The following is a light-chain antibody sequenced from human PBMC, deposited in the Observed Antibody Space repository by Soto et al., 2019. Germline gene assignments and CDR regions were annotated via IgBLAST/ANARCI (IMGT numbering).Light chain of an antibody. V-gene: IGKV1-6*01. Sequence: AIQMTQSPSSLSASVGDRVTITCRASQDIRKDLGWYQQKPGKAPKLLIFGASTLHSGVPSRFSGSGSGTDITLNISSLQPEDFATPHCLEDGTYPLIFDEGTKVEI. CDR2: GAS. CDR3: LEDGTYPLI. CDR1: QDIRKD. J-gene: IGKJ4*01.